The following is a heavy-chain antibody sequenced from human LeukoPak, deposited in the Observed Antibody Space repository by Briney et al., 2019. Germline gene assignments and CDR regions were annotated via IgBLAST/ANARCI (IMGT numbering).Heavy chain of an antibody. V-gene: IGHV4-59*02. CDR3: ARYPLAFDF. Sequence: PSETLSLTCTVSGDSVTNHQWSWVRQPPGKGLEWIAYIHHSGSTNYSPSLKNRVTISMDTSKNQFSLRLISVTAADTAVYYCARYPLAFDFWGQGILVTVSS. CDR1: GDSVTNHQ. CDR2: IHHSGST. J-gene: IGHJ4*02. D-gene: IGHD6-6*01.